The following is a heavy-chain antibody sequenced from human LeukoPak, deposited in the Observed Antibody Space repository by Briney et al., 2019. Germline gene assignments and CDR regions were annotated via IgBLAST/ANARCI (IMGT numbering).Heavy chain of an antibody. Sequence: PGRSLRLSCAASGFTFSSYGMHWVRQAPGKGLEWVAVIWYDGSNKYYADSVKGRFTISRDNSKNTLYLQMNSLRAEDTAVYSCAKYTSGTSYRGLDQWGQGTLVTVSS. CDR3: AKYTSGTSYRGLDQ. V-gene: IGHV3-33*06. CDR2: IWYDGSNK. J-gene: IGHJ4*02. D-gene: IGHD3-10*01. CDR1: GFTFSSYG.